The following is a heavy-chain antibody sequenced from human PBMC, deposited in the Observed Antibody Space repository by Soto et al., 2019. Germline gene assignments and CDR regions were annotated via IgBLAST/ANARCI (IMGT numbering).Heavy chain of an antibody. J-gene: IGHJ6*02. V-gene: IGHV3-11*06. CDR3: ARAPSRPYGTDV. CDR2: ISISSSYT. CDR1: GFTFSDYY. Sequence: WGSRRLSCAASGFTFSDYYMSWIRQAPGKGLEWVSYISISSSYTNYADSVKGRFTISRDNAKNSLYLQMNSLRAEDTAVYYCARAPSRPYGTDVWGQETPVTVSS.